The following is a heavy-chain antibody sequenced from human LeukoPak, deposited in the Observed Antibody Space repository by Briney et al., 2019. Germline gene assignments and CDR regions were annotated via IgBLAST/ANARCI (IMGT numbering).Heavy chain of an antibody. CDR2: IGGSSRSI. CDR1: GFTFSSYS. D-gene: IGHD3-16*02. CDR3: AREVSEAFDM. Sequence: PGGSLRLSCAASGFTFSSYSMDWVRQAPGKGPEWVSSIGGSSRSIYYADSLKGRFTISRDNAKNSLYLQVNSLRAEDTAVYYCAREVSEAFDMWGQGTMVTVSS. J-gene: IGHJ3*02. V-gene: IGHV3-21*01.